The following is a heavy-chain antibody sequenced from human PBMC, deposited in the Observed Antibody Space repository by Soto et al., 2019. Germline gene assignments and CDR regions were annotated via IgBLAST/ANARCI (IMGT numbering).Heavy chain of an antibody. J-gene: IGHJ4*02. CDR3: ARVISRDDNSWSGYSYFDY. CDR1: GFTFNRFA. CDR2: IAGVV. Sequence: EVQFLESGGGLVQPGGSLRLSCAASGFTFNRFAVAWVRQAPGKGLEWVSAIAGVVYNADSVKGRFTSSRDDSKDTLYLHMNGLRAEDTAVYYSARVISRDDNSWSGYSYFDYWGPGTLVTVSS. D-gene: IGHD3-3*01. V-gene: IGHV3-23*01.